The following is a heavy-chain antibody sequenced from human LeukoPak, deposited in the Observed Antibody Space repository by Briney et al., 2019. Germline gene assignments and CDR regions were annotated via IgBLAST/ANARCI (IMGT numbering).Heavy chain of an antibody. J-gene: IGHJ6*03. Sequence: PGGSLRLSCAASGFTFDDYAMHWVRQAPGKGLEWVSGISWNSGSIGYADSVKGRFTISRDNAKNSLYLQMNSLRAEDMALYYCAKDREWEYYYYYMDVWGKGTTVTVSS. D-gene: IGHD1-26*01. CDR1: GFTFDDYA. CDR3: AKDREWEYYYYYMDV. V-gene: IGHV3-9*03. CDR2: ISWNSGSI.